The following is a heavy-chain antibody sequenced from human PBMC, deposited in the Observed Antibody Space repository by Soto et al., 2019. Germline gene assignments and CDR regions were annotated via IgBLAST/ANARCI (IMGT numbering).Heavy chain of an antibody. D-gene: IGHD2-21*01. Sequence: QVQLQQWGAGLLKPSETLSLTCAVYGGSFSGYYWTWIRQPPGTGLEWIGEINHSGSTNYNPSLKSRVTISGDTSKSQFSLKLTSGTAADTAVYYCARAKIPGLFDSWGQGTLVTVSS. CDR2: INHSGST. CDR1: GGSFSGYY. CDR3: ARAKIPGLFDS. V-gene: IGHV4-34*01. J-gene: IGHJ4*02.